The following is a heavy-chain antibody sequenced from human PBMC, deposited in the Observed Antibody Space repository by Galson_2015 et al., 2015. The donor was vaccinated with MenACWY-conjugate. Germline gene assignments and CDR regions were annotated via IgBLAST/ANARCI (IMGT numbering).Heavy chain of an antibody. D-gene: IGHD2-2*01. J-gene: IGHJ3*02. CDR3: AGESAAATNGNSFDI. CDR2: ITDEGGSEK. CDR1: GFTFSSYW. Sequence: SLRLSCAASGFTFSSYWMSWVRQAPGKGLEWVANITDEGGSEKYYVDSVKGRFSISRDNAKNSLYLQMSSLRAEDTAVYFCAGESAAATNGNSFDIWGLGTMLTVSS. V-gene: IGHV3-7*01.